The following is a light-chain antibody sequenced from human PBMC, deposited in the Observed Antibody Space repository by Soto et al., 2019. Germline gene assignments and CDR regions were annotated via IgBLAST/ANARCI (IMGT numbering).Light chain of an antibody. J-gene: IGLJ2*01. Sequence: QSVLTHPASVSGSPGQSITISCNGTSSDVGGYNYVSWYQQHPDKAPKLMIYDVSNRPSGVSNRFSGSKSGNKASLTISGSQAEVEADYYCSSYTSISTLIFGGGTKLTVL. V-gene: IGLV2-14*01. CDR2: DVS. CDR1: SSDVGGYNY. CDR3: SSYTSISTLI.